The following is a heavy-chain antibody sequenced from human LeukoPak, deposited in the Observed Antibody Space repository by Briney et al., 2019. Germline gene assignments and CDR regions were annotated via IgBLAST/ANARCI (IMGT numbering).Heavy chain of an antibody. V-gene: IGHV4-39*07. CDR1: GDSISSSFYY. Sequence: SETLSLTCTVSGDSISSSFYYWGWPRPPPAKGLEWIGSIYYRGGTHYNPSLKSRATIFLDTSMNQFSLRLTSVTAADTAVYYCARAWLSSSWYDVGYYYYYMDVWGKGTTVTVSS. J-gene: IGHJ6*03. D-gene: IGHD6-13*01. CDR2: IYYRGGT. CDR3: ARAWLSSSWYDVGYYYYYMDV.